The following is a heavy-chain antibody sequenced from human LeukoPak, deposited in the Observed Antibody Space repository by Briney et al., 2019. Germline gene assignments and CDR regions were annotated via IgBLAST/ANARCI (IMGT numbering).Heavy chain of an antibody. V-gene: IGHV4-59*08. D-gene: IGHD3-3*01. J-gene: IGHJ4*02. CDR1: GVSISSYY. CDR2: IYYSGST. Sequence: SETLSLTCTASGVSISSYYWSWIRQPPGKGLEWIGYIYYSGSTNYNPSLKSRVTISVDTSKNQFSLKLSSVTAADTAVYYCARTWSGRYGWFDYWGQGTLVTVSS. CDR3: ARTWSGRYGWFDY.